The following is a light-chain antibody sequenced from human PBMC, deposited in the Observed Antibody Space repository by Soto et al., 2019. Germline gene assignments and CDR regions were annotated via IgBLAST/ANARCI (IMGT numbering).Light chain of an antibody. J-gene: IGKJ1*01. CDR1: QSLFYSSNNKDY. V-gene: IGKV4-1*01. CDR3: QQYFNTPWT. CDR2: WAS. Sequence: DIVMTQSPDSLAVSLGERATINCKSSQSLFYSSNNKDYLAWYQQKPGQPPRLLIYWASTRESGVPERFSGSGSGTDFILTVSSLQAEDVAVYYCQQYFNTPWTFGQGTKVEIK.